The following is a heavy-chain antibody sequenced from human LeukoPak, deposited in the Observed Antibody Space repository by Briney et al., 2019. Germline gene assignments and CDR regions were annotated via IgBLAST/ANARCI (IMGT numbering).Heavy chain of an antibody. D-gene: IGHD3-22*01. CDR3: AKDPYYYDTSGYNGDY. V-gene: IGHV3-23*01. CDR2: ISDSGHLT. J-gene: IGHJ4*02. CDR1: GFTFSSYG. Sequence: GGSLRLSCAASGFTFSSYGMSWVRQAPGKGLEWVSAISDSGHLTSYADSVKGRFTISRDNSKNTLFLQMNSLRAEDTAVYYCAKDPYYYDTSGYNGDYWGQGTLVTVSS.